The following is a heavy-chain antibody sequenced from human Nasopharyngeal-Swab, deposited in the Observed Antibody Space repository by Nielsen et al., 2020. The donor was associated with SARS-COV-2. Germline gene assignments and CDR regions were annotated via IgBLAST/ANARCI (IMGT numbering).Heavy chain of an antibody. CDR3: MVRDYLYAMDV. J-gene: IGHJ6*02. CDR2: ISGSGSST. Sequence: GGSLRLSCAASGFTFSSFAISWVRQAPGKGLEWVSTISGSGSSTYYSDSLKGRFSISRDNSKNALYLQMNSLRAEDTAVYYFMVRDYLYAMDVWGQGTTVTVSS. CDR1: GFTFSSFA. D-gene: IGHD3-10*01. V-gene: IGHV3-23*01.